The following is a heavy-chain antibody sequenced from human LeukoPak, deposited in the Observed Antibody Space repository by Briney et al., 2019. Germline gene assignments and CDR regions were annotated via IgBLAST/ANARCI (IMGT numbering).Heavy chain of an antibody. CDR3: AAGAGRFNFRTAPFDS. CDR1: GFTFSSRG. CDR2: IWNDGSKK. Sequence: GGSLRLSCAASGFTFSSRGLHWVRQAPGKGLEWGAVIWNDGSKKYYRDSVRSRFTISRADSKSTLYLQMNSLRAEDTALYPCAAGAGRFNFRTAPFDSWGQGTLVTVPS. D-gene: IGHD2-21*02. J-gene: IGHJ4*02. V-gene: IGHV3-33*01.